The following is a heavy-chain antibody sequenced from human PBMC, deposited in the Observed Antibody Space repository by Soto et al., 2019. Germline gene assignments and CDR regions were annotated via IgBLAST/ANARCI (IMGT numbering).Heavy chain of an antibody. J-gene: IGHJ6*02. V-gene: IGHV4-30-4*08. CDR3: AREDDGGDRDYYGLDV. CDR1: GGSMSSEYFH. Sequence: QVQLQQSGPGLVEPSQTLSLTCAVSGGSMSSEYFHWTWIRQSPGKGLEWIGYIHYTGSIMYNPSFKSRLTMAVDTTKNQFSLQLTSVTAADTAVYFCAREDDGGDRDYYGLDVWGQGTTVTVSS. D-gene: IGHD2-21*02. CDR2: IHYTGSI.